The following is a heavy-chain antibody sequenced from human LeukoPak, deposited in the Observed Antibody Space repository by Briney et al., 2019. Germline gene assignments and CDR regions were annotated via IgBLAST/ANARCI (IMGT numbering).Heavy chain of an antibody. CDR2: IRGSGGGS. Sequence: PGGSLRLSCAASGFTFSSYAMNWVRQAPGKGLEWVSVIRGSGGGSYYGDSVKGRFTISRDNSKNTLYLQMNSLRAEDTAVYYCAKDLVDYDILTGYLRAFDIWGQGTMVTVSS. CDR1: GFTFSSYA. CDR3: AKDLVDYDILTGYLRAFDI. J-gene: IGHJ3*02. V-gene: IGHV3-23*01. D-gene: IGHD3-9*01.